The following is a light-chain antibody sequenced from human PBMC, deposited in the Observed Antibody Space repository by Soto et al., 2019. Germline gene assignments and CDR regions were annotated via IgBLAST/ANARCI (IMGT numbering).Light chain of an antibody. CDR1: QGISSY. CDR2: AAS. V-gene: IGKV1-8*01. CDR3: QQYYSYPFT. J-gene: IGKJ3*01. Sequence: AIRMTQSPSSFSASTGDRVTITCRASQGISSYLAWYQQKPGKAPKLLIYAASTLQSGVPSRFSGSGLGSDFTLTICCLQSEDFAPYYCQQYYSYPFTFGPGTKVDIK.